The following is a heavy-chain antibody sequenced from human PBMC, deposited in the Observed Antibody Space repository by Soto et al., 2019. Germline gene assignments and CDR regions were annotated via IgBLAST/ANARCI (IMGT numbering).Heavy chain of an antibody. CDR3: ARLSAITKGRCFDP. D-gene: IGHD1-20*01. Sequence: QLHLQESGPGLVKPSETLSLTCSVPGGSVTSSTYYWGWIRQPPGKGLEWIGNIYYSGSTYFNPSIKSGVTISLDTSKNQFSLRLSFVTATDTAVYYCARLSAITKGRCFDPWGQGTLVTVSS. CDR1: GGSVTSSTYY. J-gene: IGHJ5*02. V-gene: IGHV4-39*01. CDR2: IYYSGST.